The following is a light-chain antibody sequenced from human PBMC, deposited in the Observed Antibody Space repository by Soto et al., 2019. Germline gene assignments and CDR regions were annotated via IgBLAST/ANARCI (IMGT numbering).Light chain of an antibody. CDR1: QSISSY. Sequence: DIQKTQSPSSLSASVGDRVTITCRASQSISSYLNWYQQKPGKAPKLLIYAASTLQSGVPSRFSGSGSGTDFTLTISCLQSEDFATYYCQQYYSYPPITFGQGTRLEI. J-gene: IGKJ5*01. CDR2: AAS. CDR3: QQYYSYPPIT. V-gene: IGKV1-39*01.